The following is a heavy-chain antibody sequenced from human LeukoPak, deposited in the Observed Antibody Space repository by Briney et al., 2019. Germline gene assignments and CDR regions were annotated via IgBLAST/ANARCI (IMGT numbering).Heavy chain of an antibody. Sequence: GGSLRLSCAASGFTFSSYAMSWVRQAPGKGLEWVSAISGSGGSTYYADSVKGRFTISRDNSKNTLYLQMNSLRAEDTAVYYCAKDSEVVVNQYYFDYWGQGTLVTVSS. CDR3: AKDSEVVVNQYYFDY. D-gene: IGHD3-22*01. CDR1: GFTFSSYA. J-gene: IGHJ4*02. V-gene: IGHV3-23*01. CDR2: ISGSGGST.